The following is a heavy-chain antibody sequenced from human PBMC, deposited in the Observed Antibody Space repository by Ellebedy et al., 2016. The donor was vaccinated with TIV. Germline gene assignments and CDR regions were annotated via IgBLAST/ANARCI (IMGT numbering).Heavy chain of an antibody. Sequence: PGGSLRLSCAASGFTITAHGMTWARQAPGKGLEWVSSLTFDGKNTFYANSVKGRFTISRDSSKNTLYLQLNSLTPEDTALYYCARGSFAPDYWGRGTLVTVSS. D-gene: IGHD2-15*01. CDR2: LTFDGKNT. CDR1: GFTITAHG. V-gene: IGHV3-23*01. CDR3: ARGSFAPDY. J-gene: IGHJ4*02.